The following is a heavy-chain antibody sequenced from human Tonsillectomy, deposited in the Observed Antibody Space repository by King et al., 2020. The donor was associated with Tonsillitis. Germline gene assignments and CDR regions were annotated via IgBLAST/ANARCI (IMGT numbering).Heavy chain of an antibody. V-gene: IGHV3-30*04. D-gene: IGHD4-17*01. CDR2: ISYDGRNE. Sequence: VQLVESGGGVVQPGRSLRLSCAASGFTFSNYAMHWVRQAPGKGLEWVAVISYDGRNEYYADSVKGRFTISRDKSKNTLYLQMNSLRAEDTAVYYCARDSDYGDYGFDYWGQGPLVTVSS. CDR1: GFTFSNYA. CDR3: ARDSDYGDYGFDY. J-gene: IGHJ4*02.